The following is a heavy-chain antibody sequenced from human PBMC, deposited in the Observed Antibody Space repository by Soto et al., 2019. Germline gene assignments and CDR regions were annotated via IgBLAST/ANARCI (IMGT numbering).Heavy chain of an antibody. CDR3: AREVGRGSGSYYLDY. Sequence: EVQLVESGGGLVQPGGSLRLSCAASGFTFSMYWMHWVRQAPGKGLLWVSRINGDGTDTTHADSVKGRFTISRDNAKKTVDLQVNGLRAEDTAVYYCAREVGRGSGSYYLDYWGQETLVTVSS. V-gene: IGHV3-74*03. D-gene: IGHD3-16*01. J-gene: IGHJ4*02. CDR2: INGDGTDT. CDR1: GFTFSMYW.